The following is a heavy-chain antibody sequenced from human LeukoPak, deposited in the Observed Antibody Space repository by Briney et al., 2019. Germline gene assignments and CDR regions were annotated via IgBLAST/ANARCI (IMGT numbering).Heavy chain of an antibody. Sequence: GASVKVSCKASGYTFTSYGISWVRQAPGQGLEWMGWISAYNGNTNYAQKLQGRVTMPTDTSTSTAYMELRSLRSDDTAVYYCASLYCSSTSCYPPFDPWGQGTLVTVSS. V-gene: IGHV1-18*01. CDR2: ISAYNGNT. CDR3: ASLYCSSTSCYPPFDP. J-gene: IGHJ5*02. CDR1: GYTFTSYG. D-gene: IGHD2-2*01.